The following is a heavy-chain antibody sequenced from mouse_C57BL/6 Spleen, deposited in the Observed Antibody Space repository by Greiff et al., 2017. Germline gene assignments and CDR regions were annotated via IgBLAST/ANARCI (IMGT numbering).Heavy chain of an antibody. Sequence: EVQLQESGAELVRPGASVKLSCTASGFNIKDDYMHWVKQRPEQGLEWIGWIDPENGDTEYASKFQGKATITADTSSNTAYLQLSSLTSEDTAVYYCTLYYSNSWFAYWGQGTLVTVSA. V-gene: IGHV14-4*01. CDR2: IDPENGDT. J-gene: IGHJ3*01. D-gene: IGHD2-5*01. CDR1: GFNIKDDY. CDR3: TLYYSNSWFAY.